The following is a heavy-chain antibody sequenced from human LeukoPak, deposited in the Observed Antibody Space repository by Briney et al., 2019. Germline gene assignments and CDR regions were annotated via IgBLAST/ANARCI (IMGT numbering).Heavy chain of an antibody. J-gene: IGHJ4*02. CDR2: IYPGDSDT. D-gene: IGHD5-24*01. CDR3: ARQGWLQYPHY. V-gene: IGHV5-51*01. CDR1: GYSFTSYW. Sequence: GESLQISCKGSGYSFTSYWIGWVRQMPGKGLEWMGIIYPGDSDTRYSPSFQGQVTISADKSISTAYVQWTSLKASDTAMYYCARQGWLQYPHYWGQGTLVTVSS.